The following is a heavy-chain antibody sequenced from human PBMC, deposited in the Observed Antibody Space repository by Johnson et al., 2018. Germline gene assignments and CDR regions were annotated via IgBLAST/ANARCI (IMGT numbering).Heavy chain of an antibody. CDR2: IIPILGIA. CDR1: GGTFSSYT. CDR3: ARDRGEGNSSGWYLGDAFDI. Sequence: QVQLGQSGAEVKKPGSSVKVSCKASGGTFSSYTISWVRQAPGQGLEWMGRIIPILGIANYAQKFQGRVTITADKSTSTAYMELSSLRSEETAVYYCARDRGEGNSSGWYLGDAFDIWGQGTMVTVSS. D-gene: IGHD6-19*01. J-gene: IGHJ3*02. V-gene: IGHV1-69*04.